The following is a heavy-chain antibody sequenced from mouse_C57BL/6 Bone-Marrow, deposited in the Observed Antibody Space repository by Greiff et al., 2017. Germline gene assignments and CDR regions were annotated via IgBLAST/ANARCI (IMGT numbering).Heavy chain of an antibody. CDR3: AHGNDFHWSFAV. V-gene: IGHV1-72*01. Sequence: QVQLQQPGPELVKPGASVKLSCKASGYTFTSYWMHWVKQRPGRGLEWIGRIDPNSGGTKYNEKFKSKATLTVDKPSSTAYMQLSSLTSEDSAVYYCAHGNDFHWSFAVWGTGTTVTVSS. D-gene: IGHD2-2*01. CDR1: GYTFTSYW. J-gene: IGHJ1*03. CDR2: IDPNSGGT.